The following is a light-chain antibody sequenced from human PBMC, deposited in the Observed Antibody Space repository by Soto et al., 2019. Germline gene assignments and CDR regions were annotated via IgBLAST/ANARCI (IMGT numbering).Light chain of an antibody. CDR3: SSYRRSSTLVV. V-gene: IGLV2-14*01. Sequence: QSALTHPASVSGSPGQSITISCTGTSSDVGGYNYVSWYQQHPGKAPKLMIYDVSNRPSGVSNRFSGSKSGNTASLTISGLQAEDEADYYCSSYRRSSTLVVFGGGTKVTVL. CDR1: SSDVGGYNY. CDR2: DVS. J-gene: IGLJ2*01.